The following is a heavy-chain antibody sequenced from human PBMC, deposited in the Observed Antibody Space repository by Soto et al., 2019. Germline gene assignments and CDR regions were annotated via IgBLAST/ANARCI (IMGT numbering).Heavy chain of an antibody. CDR2: ISAYNGNT. D-gene: IGHD6-19*01. CDR1: GYTFTSYG. CDR3: ARDGSKQWLDYYYYYGMDV. J-gene: IGHJ6*02. V-gene: IGHV1-18*04. Sequence: ASVKVSCKASGYTFTSYGISWVRQAPGQGLEWMGWISAYNGNTNYAQKLQGRVTMTTDTSTSTAYMELRSLRSDDTAVYYCARDGSKQWLDYYYYYGMDVWGQGTTVTAP.